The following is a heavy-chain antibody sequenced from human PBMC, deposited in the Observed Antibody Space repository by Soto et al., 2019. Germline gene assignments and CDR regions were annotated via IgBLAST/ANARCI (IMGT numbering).Heavy chain of an antibody. CDR3: ARGRYSYGLGPGRWIPDNDY. J-gene: IGHJ4*02. Sequence: QVQLQESGPGLVKPSETLSLTCTVSGGSISSYYWSWIRQPPGKGLEWIGYIYYSGRTNYNPSLKSRVTISVDTSKHQFSLKLSSVTAADTAVYYCARGRYSYGLGPGRWIPDNDYWGQGTLVTVSS. D-gene: IGHD5-18*01. CDR2: IYYSGRT. V-gene: IGHV4-59*01. CDR1: GGSISSYY.